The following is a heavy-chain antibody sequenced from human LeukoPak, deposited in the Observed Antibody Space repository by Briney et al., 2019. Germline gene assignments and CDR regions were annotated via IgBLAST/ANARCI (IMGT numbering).Heavy chain of an antibody. V-gene: IGHV4-39*07. CDR1: GGSISSSSYY. D-gene: IGHD3-22*01. CDR2: IYYSGST. Sequence: SETLSLTCTVSGGSISSSSYYWGWIRQPPGKGLEWIGSIYYSGSTYYNPSLKSQVTISVDTSKNQFSLKLSSVTAADTAVYYCATVKPSSGFSASFDYWGQGILVIVSS. CDR3: ATVKPSSGFSASFDY. J-gene: IGHJ4*02.